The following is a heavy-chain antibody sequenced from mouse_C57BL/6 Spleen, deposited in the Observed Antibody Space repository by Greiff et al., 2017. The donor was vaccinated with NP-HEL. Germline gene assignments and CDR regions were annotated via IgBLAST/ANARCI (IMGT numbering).Heavy chain of an antibody. CDR2: ISAGGSYT. V-gene: IGHV5-4*01. CDR3: ARERVYYDGSSYLYYFDY. D-gene: IGHD1-1*01. J-gene: IGHJ2*01. Sequence: EVQLVESGGGLVKPGGSLKLSCAASGFTFSSYAMSWVRQTPEKRLEWVATISAGGSYTYYPDNVKGRFTISRDNATNNLYLQMSHLKSEDTAMYYCARERVYYDGSSYLYYFDYWVQGTTLTVSS. CDR1: GFTFSSYA.